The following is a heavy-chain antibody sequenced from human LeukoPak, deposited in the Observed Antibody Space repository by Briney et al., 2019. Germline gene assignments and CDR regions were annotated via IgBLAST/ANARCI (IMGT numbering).Heavy chain of an antibody. CDR2: IYYSGST. CDR3: ARDCITIFGVVIMGNWFDP. J-gene: IGHJ5*02. Sequence: KASETLSLTCTVSGGSISSYYWSWIRQPPGKGLEWIGYIYYSGSTNYNPSLKSRVTMSVDTSNNQFSLTLTSVTAADTAVYYCARDCITIFGVVIMGNWFDPWGQGTLVTVSS. D-gene: IGHD3-3*01. CDR1: GGSISSYY. V-gene: IGHV4-59*12.